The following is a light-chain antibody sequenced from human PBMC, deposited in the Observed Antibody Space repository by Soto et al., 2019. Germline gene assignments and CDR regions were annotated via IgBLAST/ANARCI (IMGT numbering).Light chain of an antibody. V-gene: IGKV3-15*01. J-gene: IGKJ4*01. Sequence: EIVMTQSPATLSLSPGDRATLSCRASQNVRDKLAWYQQKPGQAPRLLIYGASTRAAGFPAGFSGSGSGTEFTLTISSLQSEDFAVYYCPQYNNWPLTFGGGTKVEIK. CDR2: GAS. CDR3: PQYNNWPLT. CDR1: QNVRDK.